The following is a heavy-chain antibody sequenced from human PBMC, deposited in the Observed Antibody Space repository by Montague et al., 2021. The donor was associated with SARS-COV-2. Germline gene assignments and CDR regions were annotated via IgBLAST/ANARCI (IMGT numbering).Heavy chain of an antibody. CDR1: GGSVSTGTCS. V-gene: IGHV4-30-2*06. J-gene: IGHJ6*02. CDR3: GTGTRMYGMDF. Sequence: TLSLTCVVSGGSVSTGTCSWCCLRPSPENGLGLSEYIYQSGSAYYNPSLRSRVTISIDASNNQFSLNPTSATAAATGLSYGGTGTRMYGMDFWGQGTRVTVSS. CDR2: IYQSGSA. D-gene: IGHD1-7*01.